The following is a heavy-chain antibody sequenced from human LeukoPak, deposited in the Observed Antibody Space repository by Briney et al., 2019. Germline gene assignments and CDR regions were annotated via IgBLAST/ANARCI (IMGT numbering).Heavy chain of an antibody. V-gene: IGHV1-8*01. CDR2: MTPNSGNT. CDR1: GYTFTSYD. D-gene: IGHD3-3*01. CDR3: ARSSRRVVIMTY. Sequence: VGXVKVSCKASGYTFTSYDMNWVRRAPGQGLEWLGWMTPNSGNTGYAQKFQGRVTITRTTSITTAYMELSSLRSEDTAVYYCARSSRRVVIMTYWGQGTLVTVSS. J-gene: IGHJ4*02.